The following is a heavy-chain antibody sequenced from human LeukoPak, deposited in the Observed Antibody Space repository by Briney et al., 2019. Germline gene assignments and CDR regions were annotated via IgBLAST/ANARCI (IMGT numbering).Heavy chain of an antibody. D-gene: IGHD6-19*01. J-gene: IGHJ4*02. CDR1: GGSISSSRDY. Sequence: PSETLSLTCTVSGGSISSSRDYWGWIRQPPGKGLEWIGSIYYSGSTYYNPSLKSRVTISVDTSKNQFSLKLSSVSAADTAVYYCARHVEIAVAGPIDYWGQGTLVTVSS. V-gene: IGHV4-39*01. CDR3: ARHVEIAVAGPIDY. CDR2: IYYSGST.